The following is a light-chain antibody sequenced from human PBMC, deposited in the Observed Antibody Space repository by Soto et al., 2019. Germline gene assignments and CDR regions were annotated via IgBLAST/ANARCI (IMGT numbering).Light chain of an antibody. CDR2: KAS. J-gene: IGKJ1*01. Sequence: DYQVTQSPSTLSASVGDRVTITCRASQNIYTWLAWYQQKPGIAPKLLIHKASTLESGVPSRFSGSGYGTEFTLTISGLQPEDFAVYYCQQYGSHGTFGQGTKVDIK. V-gene: IGKV1-5*03. CDR1: QNIYTW. CDR3: QQYGSHGT.